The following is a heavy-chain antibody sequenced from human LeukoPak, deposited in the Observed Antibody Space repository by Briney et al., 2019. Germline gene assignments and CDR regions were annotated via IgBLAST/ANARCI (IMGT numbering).Heavy chain of an antibody. J-gene: IGHJ4*02. CDR3: ARAKGGGSYRRFDY. V-gene: IGHV4-59*12. D-gene: IGHD1-26*01. Sequence: SETLSLTCTVSGGSISSYYWSWIRQPPGKGLEWIGEIYHSGSTNYNPSLKSRVTISVDKSENQFSLKLSSVTAADTAVYYCARAKGGGSYRRFDYWGQGTLVTVSS. CDR2: IYHSGST. CDR1: GGSISSYY.